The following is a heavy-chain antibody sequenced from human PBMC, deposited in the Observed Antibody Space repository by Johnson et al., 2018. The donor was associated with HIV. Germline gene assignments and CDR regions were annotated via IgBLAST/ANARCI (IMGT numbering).Heavy chain of an antibody. J-gene: IGHJ3*02. CDR3: ARDTSGEGRAFDI. D-gene: IGHD3-10*01. V-gene: IGHV3-7*05. CDR2: IKQDGSEK. Sequence: EVHLVESGGGLVQPGGSLRLSCAASGFTFSSYWMSWVRQAPGKGLEWVANIKQDGSEKYSVDSVKGRFSISRDNAKNSLDLQMNSLRAEDTAVYYCARDTSGEGRAFDIWGQGTMVTVSS. CDR1: GFTFSSYW.